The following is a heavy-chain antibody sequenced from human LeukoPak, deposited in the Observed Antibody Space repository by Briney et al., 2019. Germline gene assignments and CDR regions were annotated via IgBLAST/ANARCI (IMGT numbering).Heavy chain of an antibody. CDR1: GFTFDNYA. CDR3: AKSLLTTASGTGRAFDL. J-gene: IGHJ3*01. Sequence: GGSLRLSCAASGFTFDNYAMSWVRQAPGKGLEWVSAISGSGGSTYYADSVKGRFTISRDNSKNTLYLQMNSLRADDTAEYYCAKSLLTTASGTGRAFDLWGQGTMVTVSS. V-gene: IGHV3-23*01. D-gene: IGHD1-26*01. CDR2: ISGSGGST.